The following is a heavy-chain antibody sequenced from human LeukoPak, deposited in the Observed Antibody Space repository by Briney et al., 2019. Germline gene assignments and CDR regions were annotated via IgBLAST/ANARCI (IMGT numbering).Heavy chain of an antibody. Sequence: GSLRLSCAASGFTFSSYSMNWVRQATGKGLEWVSSISSSSSYIYYADSVKGRFTISRDNAKNSLYLQMNSLRAEDTAVYYCARDEGYYDSSGYYSPYYFDYWGQGTLVTVSS. J-gene: IGHJ4*02. CDR1: GFTFSSYS. CDR3: ARDEGYYDSSGYYSPYYFDY. V-gene: IGHV3-21*01. D-gene: IGHD3-22*01. CDR2: ISSSSSYI.